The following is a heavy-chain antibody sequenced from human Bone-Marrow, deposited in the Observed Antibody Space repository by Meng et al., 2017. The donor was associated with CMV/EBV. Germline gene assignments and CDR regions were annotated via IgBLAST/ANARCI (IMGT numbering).Heavy chain of an antibody. CDR3: ARDSITIFGVVIPYYYYGMDV. J-gene: IGHJ6*02. V-gene: IGHV1-69*05. CDR2: IIPIFGTA. D-gene: IGHD3-3*01. CDR1: GGTFSSYA. Sequence: SVKVSCKASGGTFSSYAISWVRQAPGQGLEWMGGIIPIFGTANYAQKFQGRVTITTDESTSTAYMELSSLRSEDTAVYYCARDSITIFGVVIPYYYYGMDVCGQGTTVTASS.